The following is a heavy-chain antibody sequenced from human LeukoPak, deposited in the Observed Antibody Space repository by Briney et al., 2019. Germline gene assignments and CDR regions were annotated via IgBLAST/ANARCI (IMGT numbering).Heavy chain of an antibody. Sequence: SETLSLTCGVSGGSISSTNWWSWVRQPPGQGLEWIGEISLSGRTNYNPSLKSRVTMSLDESKNHLSLNLASVTAADTAVYYCARGYYDSSGRIAEYFQHWGQGTLVTVSS. CDR2: ISLSGRT. V-gene: IGHV4-4*02. J-gene: IGHJ1*01. CDR3: ARGYYDSSGRIAEYFQH. D-gene: IGHD3-22*01. CDR1: GGSISSTNW.